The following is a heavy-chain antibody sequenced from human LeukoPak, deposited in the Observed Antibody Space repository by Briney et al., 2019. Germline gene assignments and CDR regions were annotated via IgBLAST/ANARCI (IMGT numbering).Heavy chain of an antibody. CDR1: GGSPTSYY. CDR2: ISDSGST. V-gene: IGHV4-59*08. D-gene: IGHD5-12*01. Sequence: SGTLSHTCTVSGGSPTSYYSSWVRPLPQAGLEWSGYISDSGSTNSGLSLESRVAISVDTSKNKFFLILSSVTAADTAVYYCARRGGTVVGDTGYHYWYFDNWGQGTLVTVSS. CDR3: ARRGGTVVGDTGYHYWYFDN. J-gene: IGHJ4*02.